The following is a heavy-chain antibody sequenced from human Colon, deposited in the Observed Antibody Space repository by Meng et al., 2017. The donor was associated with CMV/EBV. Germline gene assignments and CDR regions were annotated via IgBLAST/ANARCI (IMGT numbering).Heavy chain of an antibody. CDR1: GYSVSDKY. J-gene: IGHJ4*02. D-gene: IGHD6-6*01. V-gene: IGHV1-2*02. CDR3: AILTVAAPFDY. CDR2: IKPNSDVT. Sequence: ASVKVSCKASGYSVSDKYLHWVRQAPGQGLEWMGWIKPNSDVTNYAKRFQGRVSMTRDGSINTAYMELSSLRSDDTAVYYCAILTVAAPFDYWGQGTLVTVSS.